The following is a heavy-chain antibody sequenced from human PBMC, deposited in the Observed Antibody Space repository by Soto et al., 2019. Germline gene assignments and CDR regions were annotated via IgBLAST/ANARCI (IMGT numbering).Heavy chain of an antibody. CDR1: GFTFSSYG. CDR2: IWYDGSNK. D-gene: IGHD2-15*01. J-gene: IGHJ4*02. CDR3: ARDLGRYCSGGSCYSASFDY. V-gene: IGHV3-33*01. Sequence: VQLVESGGGVVQPGRSLRLSCAASGFTFSSYGMHWVRQAPGKGLEWVAVIWYDGSNKYYADSVKGRFTISRDNSKNTLYLQMNSLRAEDTAVYYCARDLGRYCSGGSCYSASFDYWGQGTLVTVSS.